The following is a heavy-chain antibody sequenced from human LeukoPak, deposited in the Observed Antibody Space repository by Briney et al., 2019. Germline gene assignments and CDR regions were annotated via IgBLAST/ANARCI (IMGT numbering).Heavy chain of an antibody. D-gene: IGHD5-12*01. J-gene: IGHJ4*02. CDR1: GFTFSNYG. CDR2: VRYDETTK. Sequence: PGGSLRLSCAASGFTFSNYGMHWVRQAPGKGLEWVAFVRYDETTKFYADSVKGRFTISRDNSKTTLYLQMNSLRAEDTAVYYCAKDREDIVAMGVFDYWGQGTLATVSS. CDR3: AKDREDIVAMGVFDY. V-gene: IGHV3-30*02.